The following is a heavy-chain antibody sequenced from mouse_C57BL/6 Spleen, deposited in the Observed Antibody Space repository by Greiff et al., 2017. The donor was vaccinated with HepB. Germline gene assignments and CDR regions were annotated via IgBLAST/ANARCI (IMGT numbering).Heavy chain of an antibody. Sequence: QVQLKESGPELVKPGASVKISCKASGYAFSSSWMNWVKQRPGKGLEWIGRIYPGDGDTNYNGKFKGKATLTADKSSSTAYMQLSSLTSEDSAVYFCARDYSKWYAMDYWGQGTSVTVSS. J-gene: IGHJ4*01. CDR3: ARDYSKWYAMDY. CDR1: GYAFSSSW. D-gene: IGHD2-5*01. CDR2: IYPGDGDT. V-gene: IGHV1-82*01.